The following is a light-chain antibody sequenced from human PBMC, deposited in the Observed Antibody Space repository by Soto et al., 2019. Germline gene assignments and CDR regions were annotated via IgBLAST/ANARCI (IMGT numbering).Light chain of an antibody. CDR1: SRDVGRYDY. Sequence: QSVLTQPPSASGSPGQSVTISCTGTSRDVGRYDYVSWYQQHPGKAPKLLIYEVTKRPFGVPDRFSGSKSGNTASLIVSGLQAEDEADYFCTSSEPTKKLLFGGWTKLTVL. CDR3: TSSEPTKKLL. J-gene: IGLJ2*01. V-gene: IGLV2-8*01. CDR2: EVT.